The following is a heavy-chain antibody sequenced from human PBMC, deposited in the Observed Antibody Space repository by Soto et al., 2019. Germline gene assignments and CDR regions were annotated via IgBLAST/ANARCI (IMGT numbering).Heavy chain of an antibody. J-gene: IGHJ5*02. CDR3: ARDWDSSGLFDP. CDR1: GASIATYY. Sequence: KPSETLSLTCSVSGASIATYYWSWIRQPPGKGLEWIGSISYSGSTKYNPSLESRVMISLDTSKNQFSLRLTSVTAADTALYYCARDWDSSGLFDPWGQGAPVTVSS. D-gene: IGHD3-10*01. V-gene: IGHV4-59*01. CDR2: ISYSGST.